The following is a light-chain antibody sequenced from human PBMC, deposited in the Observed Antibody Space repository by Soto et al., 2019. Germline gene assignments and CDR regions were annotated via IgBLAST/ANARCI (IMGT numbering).Light chain of an antibody. Sequence: DIQMTQSPSSLSASVGDRVTITCRASQSISSYLNWYQQKPGKAPKLLIYAASSLQSGVPSRFSGSGSGTDFTLTISSLQPEDFATYDGQQSYSSPPYAFGQGTKLEIE. CDR2: AAS. CDR1: QSISSY. J-gene: IGKJ2*01. CDR3: QQSYSSPPYA. V-gene: IGKV1-39*01.